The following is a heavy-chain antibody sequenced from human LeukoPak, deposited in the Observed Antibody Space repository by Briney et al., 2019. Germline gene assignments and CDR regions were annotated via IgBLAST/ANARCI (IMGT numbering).Heavy chain of an antibody. D-gene: IGHD3-10*01. CDR1: GGSFSGYY. V-gene: IGHV4-34*01. CDR3: ARNHYYGSGSHYDPQNWFDP. CDR2: INPSRNT. Sequence: PSETLSLTCAVFGGSFSGYYWNWIRQPPGKGLEWIGQINPSRNTNYNPSLKSRVTISVDTSKKQFSLKLSSVTAADTAVYYCARNHYYGSGSHYDPQNWFDPWGQGTLVTVSS. J-gene: IGHJ5*02.